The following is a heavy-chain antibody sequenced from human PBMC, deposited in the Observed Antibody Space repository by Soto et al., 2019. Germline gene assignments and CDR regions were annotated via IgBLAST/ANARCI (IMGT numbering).Heavy chain of an antibody. CDR3: GHSSDLEWFDN. V-gene: IGHV4-59*01. Sequence: SETLSLTCTVSGGSISRYFCSWILQSPGKGLEWIGYIFYTGSTTYNPSLKSRVTISIDTSKNQFPLKLSSLTAEDTAVYYCGHSSDLEWFDNWAQGPLLTGSS. CDR1: GGSISRYF. D-gene: IGHD2-15*01. J-gene: IGHJ5*02. CDR2: IFYTGST.